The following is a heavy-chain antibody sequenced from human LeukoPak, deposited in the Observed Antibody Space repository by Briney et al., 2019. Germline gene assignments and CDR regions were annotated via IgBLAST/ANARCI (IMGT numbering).Heavy chain of an antibody. J-gene: IGHJ5*02. CDR1: GGSFSGYY. D-gene: IGHD1-26*01. CDR3: ARGRYRYSWFDP. Sequence: PSETLSLTCAVYGGSFSGYYWGWFRQPPGKGLEWIGSIYYSGSTYYNPSLKSRVTISVDTSKNQFSLKLSSVTAADTAVYYCARGRYRYSWFDPWGQGTLVTVSS. V-gene: IGHV4-34*01. CDR2: IYYSGST.